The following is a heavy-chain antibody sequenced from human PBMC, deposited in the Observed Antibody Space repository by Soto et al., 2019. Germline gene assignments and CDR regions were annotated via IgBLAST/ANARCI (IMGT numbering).Heavy chain of an antibody. CDR2: TYYRSKWYN. CDR1: GDSVSSNSAA. J-gene: IGHJ5*02. D-gene: IGHD6-19*01. V-gene: IGHV6-1*01. CDR3: ARVGYYRSSSGWYVNWFDP. Sequence: TLSLPCAISGDSVSSNSAAWNWIRQSPSRGLEWLGRTYYRSKWYNDYGVSVKSRITINPDTSKNQFSLQLNSVTPEDTAVYYCARVGYYRSSSGWYVNWFDPWGQGTLVTVSS.